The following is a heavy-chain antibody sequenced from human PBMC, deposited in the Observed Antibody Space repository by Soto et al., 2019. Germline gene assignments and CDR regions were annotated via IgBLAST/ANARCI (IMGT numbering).Heavy chain of an antibody. CDR1: GYTFSSYD. V-gene: IGHV1-8*01. CDR2: MSPNSGNT. Sequence: QVQLVQSGAEVKKPGASVKVSCKASGYTFSSYDINWVRQATGQGLEWMGWMSPNSGNTGYAQNFEARVTMTRDTSISTAYMELSSITSEDQAMYYCARCVDEGVDYWGQGTLVTVSS. D-gene: IGHD3-10*01. CDR3: ARCVDEGVDY. J-gene: IGHJ4*02.